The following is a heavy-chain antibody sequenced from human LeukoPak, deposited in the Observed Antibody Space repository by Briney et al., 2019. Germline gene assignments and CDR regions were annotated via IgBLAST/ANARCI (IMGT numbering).Heavy chain of an antibody. V-gene: IGHV3-30*02. CDR1: GFTFSSYC. D-gene: IGHD6-13*01. CDR3: AKDGSSSWSYYYSYWDV. J-gene: IGHJ6*03. CDR2: IRYDGSNK. Sequence: GGSLRLFCAASGFTFSSYCMRWVRQAPGKGLEWVAFIRYDGSNKYYADSVKGRFTISRDNSKNTLYLQMNSLRAEDTAVYYCAKDGSSSWSYYYSYWDVWGKGTTVTVSS.